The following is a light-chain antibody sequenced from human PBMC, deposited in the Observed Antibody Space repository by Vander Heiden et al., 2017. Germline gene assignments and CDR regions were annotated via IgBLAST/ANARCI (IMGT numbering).Light chain of an antibody. V-gene: IGKV3-11*01. CDR3: QQRSDWPLT. J-gene: IGKJ4*01. CDR2: DAS. CDR1: LIVSTY. Sequence: IVLTQSPVTLSLSPGERATLSCRVRLIVSTYLAWYQQKPGQAPRLLIYDASNRATGIPARFSGSGSGTDFTLTISSLEPEDFAVYYCQQRSDWPLTFGGGTKVEIK.